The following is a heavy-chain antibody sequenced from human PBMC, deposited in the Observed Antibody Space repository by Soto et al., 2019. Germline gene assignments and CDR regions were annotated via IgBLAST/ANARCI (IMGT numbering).Heavy chain of an antibody. D-gene: IGHD2-2*01. Sequence: SETLSLTCAVYGGSFSGDYWSWIRLPPGKGLEWIGEINLSGSTNYNPSLKSRVTISVDTSKNQFSLKLSSVTAADTAVYYCARGFTPRYCSSTSCSSGAFDIWGQGTMVTVSS. CDR2: INLSGST. CDR1: GGSFSGDY. J-gene: IGHJ3*02. CDR3: ARGFTPRYCSSTSCSSGAFDI. V-gene: IGHV4-34*01.